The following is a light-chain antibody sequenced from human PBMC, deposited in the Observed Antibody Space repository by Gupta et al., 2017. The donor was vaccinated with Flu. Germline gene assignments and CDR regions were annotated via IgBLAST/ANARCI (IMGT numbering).Light chain of an antibody. J-gene: IGLJ3*02. CDR1: SGHSSYA. V-gene: IGLV4-69*01. CDR2: LNSDGSH. CDR3: QTWATGIRV. Sequence: QLVLTQSPSASASLGASVKLTCTLSSGHSSYAIAWHQQQPEKGPRYLMKLNSDGSHTKGDEIPDRFSGSSSGAERYLTISSLQSDDEADYYCQTWATGIRVFGGGTKLTVL.